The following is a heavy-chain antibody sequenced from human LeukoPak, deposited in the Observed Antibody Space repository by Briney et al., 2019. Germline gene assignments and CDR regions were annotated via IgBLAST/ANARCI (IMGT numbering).Heavy chain of an antibody. CDR2: ISYDGSNK. J-gene: IGHJ4*02. Sequence: GGSLRLSCAASGFTFSSYGMHWVRQAPGKGLEWVAVISYDGSNKYYADSVKGRFTISRDNSKNTLYLQMNSLRAEDTAVYYCAASRGRSGYLGYWGQGTLSPSPQ. V-gene: IGHV3-30*03. CDR1: GFTFSSYG. D-gene: IGHD3-22*01. CDR3: AASRGRSGYLGY.